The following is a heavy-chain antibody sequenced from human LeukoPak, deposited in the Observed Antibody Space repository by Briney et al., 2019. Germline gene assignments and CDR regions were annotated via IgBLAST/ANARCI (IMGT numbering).Heavy chain of an antibody. CDR3: ARAATYYYDSSGYSYFDY. CDR2: IIPIFGTA. D-gene: IGHD3-22*01. CDR1: GGTFSSYA. J-gene: IGHJ4*02. V-gene: IGHV1-69*05. Sequence: SVKVSCKASGGTFSSYAISWVRQAPGQGLEWMGGIIPIFGTANYAQKFQGRATITTDESTSTAYMELSSLRSEDTAVYYCARAATYYYDSSGYSYFDYWGQGTLVTVSS.